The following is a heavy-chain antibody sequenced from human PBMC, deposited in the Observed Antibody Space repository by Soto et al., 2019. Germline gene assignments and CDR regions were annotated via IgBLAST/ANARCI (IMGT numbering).Heavy chain of an antibody. V-gene: IGHV5-51*01. CDR2: FFPGDFDT. J-gene: IGHJ6*02. CDR3: ARRAHMSRRGETFSCYYYGMDV. D-gene: IGHD3-16*01. CDR1: GYSFTSYW. Sequence: PGESLKISCKGSGYSFTSYWIGWVRQMPGKGLEWMGFFFPGDFDTRYSPSFQGQVTISADKSISTAYLQWSSLKASDTAMYYCARRAHMSRRGETFSCYYYGMDVWGQGTTVTVSS.